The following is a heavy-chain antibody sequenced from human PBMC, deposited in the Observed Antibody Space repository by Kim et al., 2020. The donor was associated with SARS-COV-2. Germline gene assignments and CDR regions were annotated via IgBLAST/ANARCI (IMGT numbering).Heavy chain of an antibody. V-gene: IGHV3-11*01. Sequence: YYAYPVKGGSTTSKDNATNPLYLQLNSLRAEDAAVYYCARDCGGDCYIDYWGQGTLVTVSS. J-gene: IGHJ4*02. D-gene: IGHD2-21*02. CDR3: ARDCGGDCYIDY.